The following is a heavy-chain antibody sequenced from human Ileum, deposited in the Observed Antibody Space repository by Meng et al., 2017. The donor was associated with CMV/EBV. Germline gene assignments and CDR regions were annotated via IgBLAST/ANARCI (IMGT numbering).Heavy chain of an antibody. Sequence: CTVSGGSISSSAYYWGWIRQPPGKGLEWIGRIYYTGSVYYNPSLRSRVTISVDTSKNQFSLKMSSMTAADTAVYYCARRYSGSSYDYWGQGTLVTVSS. J-gene: IGHJ4*02. V-gene: IGHV4-39*07. D-gene: IGHD1-26*01. CDR3: ARRYSGSSYDY. CDR2: IYYTGSV. CDR1: GGSISSSAYY.